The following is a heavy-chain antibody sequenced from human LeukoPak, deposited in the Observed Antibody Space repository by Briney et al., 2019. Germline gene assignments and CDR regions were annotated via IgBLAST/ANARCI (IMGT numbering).Heavy chain of an antibody. J-gene: IGHJ6*02. D-gene: IGHD6-13*01. V-gene: IGHV4-30-2*01. CDR3: ARDPRYSSSWYGKGYYYYGMDV. Sequence: PSQTLSLTCAVSGGSISSGGYSWSWIRQPPGKGLEWIGYIYHSGSTYYNPSLKSRVTISVDRSKNQFSLKLSSVTAADTAVYYCARDPRYSSSWYGKGYYYYGMDVWGQGTTVTVSS. CDR2: IYHSGST. CDR1: GGSISSGGYS.